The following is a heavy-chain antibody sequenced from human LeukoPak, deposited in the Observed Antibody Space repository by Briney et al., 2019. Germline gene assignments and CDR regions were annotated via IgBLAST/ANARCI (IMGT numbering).Heavy chain of an antibody. CDR1: GFTFSRYA. CDR3: ARDAREVPAAISRGPKRYYQYGMDV. CDR2: VLYDGTNR. J-gene: IGHJ6*02. D-gene: IGHD2-2*01. Sequence: PGGSLRLSCAASGFTFSRYAIHWVRQAPGKGLEWVALVLYDGTNRYYADSVKGRFFISRDNYKHTVSLQMDNLRAEDTAVYYCARDAREVPAAISRGPKRYYQYGMDVWGQGTTVTV. V-gene: IGHV3-30-3*01.